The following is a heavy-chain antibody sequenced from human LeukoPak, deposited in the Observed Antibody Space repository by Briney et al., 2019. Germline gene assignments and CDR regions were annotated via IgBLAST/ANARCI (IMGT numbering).Heavy chain of an antibody. CDR3: AKRLYGSGGYYQFDY. J-gene: IGHJ4*02. V-gene: IGHV3-23*01. Sequence: PGGSLRLSCAASGFTFSGYAMTWVRQAPGKGLEWVSTVSAGGGSTYYADPVKGRFTISRDNPKNTLHLQKNSLRAEDTAVYYCAKRLYGSGGYYQFDYWGQGTLVTVSS. CDR2: VSAGGGST. D-gene: IGHD3-10*01. CDR1: GFTFSGYA.